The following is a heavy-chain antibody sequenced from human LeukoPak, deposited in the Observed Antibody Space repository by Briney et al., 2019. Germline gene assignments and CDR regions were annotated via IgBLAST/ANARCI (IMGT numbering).Heavy chain of an antibody. V-gene: IGHV4-34*01. CDR1: GGSFSGYY. J-gene: IGHJ4*02. D-gene: IGHD6-6*01. CDR2: INHSGST. CDR3: ARVRAARPFDY. Sequence: SETLSLTCAVYGGSFSGYYGSWIRQPPGKGLEWIGEINHSGSTNYNPSLKSRVTISVDTSKNQFSLKLSSVTAADTAVYYCARVRAARPFDYWGQGTLVTVSS.